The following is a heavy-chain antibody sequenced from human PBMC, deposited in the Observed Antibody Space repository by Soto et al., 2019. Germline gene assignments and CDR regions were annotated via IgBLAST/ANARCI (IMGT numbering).Heavy chain of an antibody. CDR3: ARSLLGDYYDSDGLDN. J-gene: IGHJ4*02. Sequence: QVQLVQSGTEVKKPGSSVTVSCKASGGPYSKYSISWVRQAPGQGLEWMGRIIPIFDIANYAQKFQGRFTITADNSTSTVYMDLSSLRSEDTAVYYCARSLLGDYYDSDGLDNWGQGTLVTVSS. D-gene: IGHD3-22*01. V-gene: IGHV1-69*02. CDR1: GGPYSKYS. CDR2: IIPIFDIA.